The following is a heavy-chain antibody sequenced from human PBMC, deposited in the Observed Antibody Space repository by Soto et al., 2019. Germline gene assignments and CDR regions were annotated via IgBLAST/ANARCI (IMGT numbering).Heavy chain of an antibody. CDR2: IYYSRST. Sequence: QVQLQESGPGLVKPSQTLSLTCPVSGGSISSGDYYWSWIRQPPGKGLEWIGYIYYSRSTYYNPSLESRVTISVDTSKNQFSLKLSSVTAADTAVYYCARGDGYSGYDFWFDPWGQGTLVTVSS. CDR3: ARGDGYSGYDFWFDP. V-gene: IGHV4-30-4*01. CDR1: GGSISSGDYY. J-gene: IGHJ5*02. D-gene: IGHD5-12*01.